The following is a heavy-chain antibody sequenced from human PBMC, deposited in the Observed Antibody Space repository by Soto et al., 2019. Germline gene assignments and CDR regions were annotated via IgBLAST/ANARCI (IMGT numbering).Heavy chain of an antibody. J-gene: IGHJ4*02. V-gene: IGHV3-23*01. Sequence: GGSLRLSCAASGFTFSSYAMSWVRQAPGKGLEWVSASSGSGGSTYDADSVKGRFTISIDNSKNTLYLQMNSLRAEDTAVYYCAKGDYDSSGSYFDYWGQGTLVTVSS. CDR3: AKGDYDSSGSYFDY. CDR1: GFTFSSYA. CDR2: SSGSGGST. D-gene: IGHD3-22*01.